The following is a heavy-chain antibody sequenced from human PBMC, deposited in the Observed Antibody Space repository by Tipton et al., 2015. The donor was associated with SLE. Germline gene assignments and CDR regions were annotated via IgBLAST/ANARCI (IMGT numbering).Heavy chain of an antibody. J-gene: IGHJ6*02. CDR2: ISNGGGT. CDR3: ARGMLTWRGAIVGVDV. D-gene: IGHD2-8*01. Sequence: TLSLTCAVYGGSFSGYFWSWIRQSPGKGLEWIGYISNGGGTNYNPSLKSRVTMSVDTAKNQFSLKLTSVTAADTAVYYCARGMLTWRGAIVGVDVWGQGTTVNVPS. CDR1: GGSFSGYF. V-gene: IGHV4-4*08.